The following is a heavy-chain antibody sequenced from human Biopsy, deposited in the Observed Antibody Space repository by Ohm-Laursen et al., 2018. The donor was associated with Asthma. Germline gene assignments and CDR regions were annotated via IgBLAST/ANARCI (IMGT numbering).Heavy chain of an antibody. V-gene: IGHV4-31*03. CDR1: GGSMTSGGHT. Sequence: TLSLTCTVSGGSMTSGGHTWNWIRQIPGKGLEWIGYIFDSEGSYYNPSLKSRVMISLDTSQNQFSLSLNSVTAADTAVYFCARGSGLYPESPFDHWGQGTLVTVSS. CDR3: ARGSGLYPESPFDH. CDR2: IFDSEGS. D-gene: IGHD2-15*01. J-gene: IGHJ4*02.